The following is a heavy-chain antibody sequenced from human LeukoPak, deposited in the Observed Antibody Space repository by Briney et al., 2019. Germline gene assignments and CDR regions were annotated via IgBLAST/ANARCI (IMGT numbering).Heavy chain of an antibody. D-gene: IGHD1-14*01. CDR2: INGNDGST. V-gene: IGHV1-2*02. CDR1: GYTFDNFY. CDR3: ARDEGSIYNLLDY. J-gene: IGHJ4*02. Sequence: ASVKVSCKASGYTFDNFYIHWVRQAPGQGPEWMGWINGNDGSTQYAQKFQGRVTMTRVTAISTVYMDLSGLRPDDTAIYYCARDEGSIYNLLDYWGQGTLVTVSS.